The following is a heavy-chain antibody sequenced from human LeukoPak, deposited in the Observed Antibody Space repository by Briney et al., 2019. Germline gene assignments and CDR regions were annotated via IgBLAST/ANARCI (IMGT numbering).Heavy chain of an antibody. V-gene: IGHV3-48*02. J-gene: IGHJ5*02. CDR2: ISSSSSTI. D-gene: IGHD6-19*01. Sequence: GGSLRLSCAASGFTFSSYSMNWVRQAPGKGLEWVSYISSSSSTIYYADSVKGRFTISRDNAKNSLYLQMNSLRDEDTAVYYCAGMYSSGWYAPSGWFDPWGQGTLVTVSS. CDR3: AGMYSSGWYAPSGWFDP. CDR1: GFTFSSYS.